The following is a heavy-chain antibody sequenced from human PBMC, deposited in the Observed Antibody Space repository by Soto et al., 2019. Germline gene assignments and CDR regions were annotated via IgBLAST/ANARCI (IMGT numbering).Heavy chain of an antibody. Sequence: GAALKISGEDSRDSFTSFWSGWVRQMPGKGLELMGIIYPDDSETRYSPSFHGQVTISANKSISTTYLQWSSLKASDTAMYYCARGNYYYYGMDVWGQGTTVTVSS. CDR2: IYPDDSET. CDR3: ARGNYYYYGMDV. CDR1: RDSFTSFW. J-gene: IGHJ6*02. V-gene: IGHV5-51*01.